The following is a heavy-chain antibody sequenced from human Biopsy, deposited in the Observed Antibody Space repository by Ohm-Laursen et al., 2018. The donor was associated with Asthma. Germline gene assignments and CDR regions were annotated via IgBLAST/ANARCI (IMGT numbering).Heavy chain of an antibody. CDR2: ISWNSGSV. J-gene: IGHJ4*02. V-gene: IGHV3-9*01. Sequence: SLRLSCAASGFTFDDYGMHWVRQAPGKGLEWVSGISWNSGSVGYADSVKGRFTISRDNAKNSLYLQMNSLRVEDTALYYCAKATLGDIGKDYWGQGTLVTVSS. D-gene: IGHD2-21*01. CDR3: AKATLGDIGKDY. CDR1: GFTFDDYG.